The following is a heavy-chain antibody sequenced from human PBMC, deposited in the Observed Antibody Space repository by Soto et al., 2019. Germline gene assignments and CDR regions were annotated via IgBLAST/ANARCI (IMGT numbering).Heavy chain of an antibody. CDR1: GFTFSSYS. V-gene: IGHV3-21*01. Sequence: EVQLVESGGGLVKPGGSLRLSCAASGFTFSSYSMNWVRQAPGKGLEWVSSISSSSSYIYYADSVKGRFTISSDNAKNSLDLQMNSLRAEDTAVYYCARVGGQLVPGFDYWGQGTLVTVSS. J-gene: IGHJ4*02. D-gene: IGHD6-6*01. CDR3: ARVGGQLVPGFDY. CDR2: ISSSSSYI.